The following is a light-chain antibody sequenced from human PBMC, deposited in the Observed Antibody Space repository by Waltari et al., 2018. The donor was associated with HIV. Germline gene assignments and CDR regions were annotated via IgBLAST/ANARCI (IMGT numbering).Light chain of an antibody. CDR1: SSDVGGYNY. CDR2: EVS. V-gene: IGLV2-14*01. J-gene: IGLJ1*01. Sequence: QSALTQPASVSGSPGQSITISCTGTSSDVGGYNYVSWYQQHPGKAPKRMIYEVSNRPSGFSNRFSGSKSGNTASLTIAGLQAEDEADYYCSSYTSSSTLGVFGTGTKVTVL. CDR3: SSYTSSSTLGV.